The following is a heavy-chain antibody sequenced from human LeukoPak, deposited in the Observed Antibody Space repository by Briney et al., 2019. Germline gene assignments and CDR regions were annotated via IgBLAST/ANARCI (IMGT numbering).Heavy chain of an antibody. CDR3: ARSGEMDYYYDSSGYSSWFGP. D-gene: IGHD3-22*01. CDR1: GGTFSSYA. CDR2: IIPIFGTA. J-gene: IGHJ5*02. V-gene: IGHV1-69*01. Sequence: AASVKVSCKASGGTFSSYAISWVRQAPGQGLEWMGGIIPIFGTANYAQKFQGRVTITADESTSTAYMELSSLRSEDTAVYYCARSGEMDYYYDSSGYSSWFGPWGQGTLVTVSS.